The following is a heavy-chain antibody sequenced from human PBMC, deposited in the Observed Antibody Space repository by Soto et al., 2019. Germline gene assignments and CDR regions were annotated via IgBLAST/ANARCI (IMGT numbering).Heavy chain of an antibody. CDR1: GFTFTRYS. CDR3: ARESEDLTSNFDY. J-gene: IGHJ4*02. V-gene: IGHV3-21*06. CDR2: ISSTTNYI. Sequence: PGGALRLSCAASGFTFTRYSMNWVRQAPGKGLEWASSISSTTNYIYYGDSMKGRFTISRDNAKNSLYLEMNSLRAEDTVVYYCARESEDLTSNFDYWGQGTLVPVYS.